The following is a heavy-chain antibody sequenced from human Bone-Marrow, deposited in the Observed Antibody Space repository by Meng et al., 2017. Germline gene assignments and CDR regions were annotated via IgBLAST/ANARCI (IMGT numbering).Heavy chain of an antibody. CDR1: GFTFSSYE. J-gene: IGHJ4*02. CDR2: ISGAGTST. D-gene: IGHD1-26*01. V-gene: IGHV3-23*01. Sequence: GGSLRLSCAASGFTFSSYEMNWVRQAPGKGLEWVSGISGAGTSTFYADSVKGRFTVSRDNSKTTLYLQMNSLRVEDTAVYYCAKDMAVGANRNCFEYWGQGTLVTVSS. CDR3: AKDMAVGANRNCFEY.